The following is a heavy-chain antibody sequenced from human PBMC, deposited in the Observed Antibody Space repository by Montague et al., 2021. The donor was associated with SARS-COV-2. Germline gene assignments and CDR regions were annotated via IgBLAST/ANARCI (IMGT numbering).Heavy chain of an antibody. J-gene: IGHJ6*02. Sequence: SETLSLTCTVSGGSISSYYWSWIRQPPGKGLEWIGYLYYSGSTNXXPSPKSRVTISVDTSKNQFSLRLNSVTAADTAVYYCARHPPGSRDLSYLDVWGQGTPVTVSS. V-gene: IGHV4-59*01. CDR2: LYYSGST. CDR3: ARHPPGSRDLSYLDV. CDR1: GGSISSYY. D-gene: IGHD1-26*01.